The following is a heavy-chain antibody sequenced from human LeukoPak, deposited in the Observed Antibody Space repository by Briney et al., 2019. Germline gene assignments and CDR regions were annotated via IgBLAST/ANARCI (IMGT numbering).Heavy chain of an antibody. CDR3: VSMGSDGFDI. V-gene: IGHV7-4-1*02. CDR1: GYTFSNYA. D-gene: IGHD3-16*01. Sequence: ASVKVSCKASGYTFSNYAMNWVRQAPGQGLEFMGWINTYNGNPTYAQAFTGRFVFSVDTSVSTAYLQISSLKTEDTAVYYCVSMGSDGFDIWAQGTMVTVSS. J-gene: IGHJ3*02. CDR2: INTYNGNP.